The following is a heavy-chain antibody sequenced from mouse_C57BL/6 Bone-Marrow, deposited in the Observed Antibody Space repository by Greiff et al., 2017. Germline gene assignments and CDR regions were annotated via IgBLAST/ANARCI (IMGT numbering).Heavy chain of an antibody. Sequence: QVQLQQSGSELRSPGSSVKLSCKDFDSEVFPIAYMSWVRQKPGHGFEWIGGILPSIGRTIYGEKFEDKATLDADTLSNTAYLELNSLTSEDSAVYYCARSGIYYGNYEFAWFAYWGQGTLVTVSA. J-gene: IGHJ3*01. CDR3: ARSGIYYGNYEFAWFAY. CDR2: ILPSIGRT. CDR1: DSEVFPIAY. D-gene: IGHD2-1*01. V-gene: IGHV15-2*01.